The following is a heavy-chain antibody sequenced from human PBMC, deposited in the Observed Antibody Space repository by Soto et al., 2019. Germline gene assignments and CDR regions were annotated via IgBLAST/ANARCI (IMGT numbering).Heavy chain of an antibody. J-gene: IGHJ6*02. CDR1: GGSFSGYY. CDR3: ARGPRVVPAAMRYYYYGMDV. CDR2: INHSGST. D-gene: IGHD2-2*01. Sequence: QVQLQQWGAGLLKPSETLSLTCAVYGGSFSGYYWSWIRQPPGKGLEWIGEINHSGSTNYNPSLKSRVTISVDTSKNQFSLKLSSVTAAETAVYYCARGPRVVPAAMRYYYYGMDVWGQGTTVTVSS. V-gene: IGHV4-34*01.